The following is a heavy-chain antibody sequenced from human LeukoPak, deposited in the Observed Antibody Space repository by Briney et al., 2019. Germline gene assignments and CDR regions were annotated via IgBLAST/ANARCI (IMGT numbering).Heavy chain of an antibody. CDR2: IYTRGSA. V-gene: IGHV4-4*07. D-gene: IGHD5-24*01. J-gene: IGHJ4*02. CDR3: ARVRRDGYLFDY. CDR1: GGSISSYY. Sequence: SETLSLTCTVSGGSISSYYWSWIRQPAGKGLEWIGRIYTRGSANYNPSLKSRVTISVDKSKNQFSLKLSSVTAADTAVYYCARVRRDGYLFDYWGQGTLVTVSS.